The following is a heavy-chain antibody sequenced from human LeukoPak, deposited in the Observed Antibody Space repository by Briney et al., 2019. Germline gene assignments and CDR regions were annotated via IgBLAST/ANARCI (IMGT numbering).Heavy chain of an antibody. Sequence: GASVKVSCKASGYTFTDYYIHWVRQDPGQGLEWMAWINPSSGGTNYAQKFQGRVTMTRDTSISTAYMELSRLRSDDTAVYYCARGVATSDNWGQGTLVTVSS. CDR2: INPSSGGT. V-gene: IGHV1-2*02. J-gene: IGHJ4*02. D-gene: IGHD5-12*01. CDR1: GYTFTDYY. CDR3: ARGVATSDN.